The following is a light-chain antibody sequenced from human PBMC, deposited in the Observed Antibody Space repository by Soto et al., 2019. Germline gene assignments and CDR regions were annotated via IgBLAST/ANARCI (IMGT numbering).Light chain of an antibody. CDR2: GAS. Sequence: IRVTISAVAVSSSPGERATLSCRASQSIISDLSWYQQKPGQAPRLLVYGASTRATDIPARFSGSGSGTDFTLTISVLEPADRGVYYCEVRQNWPIPFGQGTRLEIK. CDR3: EVRQNWPIP. CDR1: QSIISD. V-gene: IGKV3-11*01. J-gene: IGKJ5*01.